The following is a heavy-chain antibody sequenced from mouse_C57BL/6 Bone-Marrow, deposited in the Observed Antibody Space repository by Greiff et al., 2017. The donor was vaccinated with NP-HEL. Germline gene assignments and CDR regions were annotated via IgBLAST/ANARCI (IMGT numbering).Heavy chain of an antibody. CDR1: GFTFSDYG. D-gene: IGHD1-1*01. J-gene: IGHJ3*01. CDR2: ISSGSSTI. V-gene: IGHV5-17*01. Sequence: EVNVVESGGGLVKPGGSLKLSCAASGFTFSDYGMHWVRQAPEKGLEWVAYISSGSSTIYYADTVKGRFTISRDNAKNTLFLQMTSLRSEDTAMYYCARGGYYGSSSWFAYWGQGTLVTVSA. CDR3: ARGGYYGSSSWFAY.